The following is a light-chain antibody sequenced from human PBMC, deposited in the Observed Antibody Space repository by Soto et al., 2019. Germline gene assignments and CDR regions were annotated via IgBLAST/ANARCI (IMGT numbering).Light chain of an antibody. CDR3: QQYGSSPHT. CDR2: FAS. V-gene: IGKV3-20*01. Sequence: EIVLTQAPATVSLSPGETVILSCRASQSVSSSYVAWYQQKRGPAPRLLINFASSRATSIPDRFSGSGSGPNFTLTIHRLEPEDFAVYYCQQYGSSPHTVGQGTKLEIK. CDR1: QSVSSSY. J-gene: IGKJ2*01.